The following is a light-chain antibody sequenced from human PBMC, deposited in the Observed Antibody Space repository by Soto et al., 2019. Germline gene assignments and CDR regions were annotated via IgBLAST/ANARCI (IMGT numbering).Light chain of an antibody. V-gene: IGKV3-20*01. J-gene: IGKJ1*01. CDR3: QEFGGSPPSWT. Sequence: ESVLTQSPGTLSLSPGERATLSCRASQSVSSNSLAWYQQKPGQAPRLLIYGASSRATGTPDRFSGSGSGTAFTLTISRLEPEDFAVYYCQEFGGSPPSWTFGQGTNVEI. CDR2: GAS. CDR1: QSVSSNS.